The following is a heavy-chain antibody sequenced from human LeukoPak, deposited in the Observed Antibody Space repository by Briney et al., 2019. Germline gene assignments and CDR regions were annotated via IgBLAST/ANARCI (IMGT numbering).Heavy chain of an antibody. CDR2: ISGSGGST. Sequence: PGGSLRLSCAASGFTFTSYSMNWVRQAPGKGLEWVSAISGSGGSTYYADSVKGRFTISRDNSKNTLYLQMNSLRAEDTAVYYCAKGDFDSSGYYYVFNYYYGMDVWGQGTTVTVSS. V-gene: IGHV3-23*01. J-gene: IGHJ6*02. D-gene: IGHD3-22*01. CDR1: GFTFTSYS. CDR3: AKGDFDSSGYYYVFNYYYGMDV.